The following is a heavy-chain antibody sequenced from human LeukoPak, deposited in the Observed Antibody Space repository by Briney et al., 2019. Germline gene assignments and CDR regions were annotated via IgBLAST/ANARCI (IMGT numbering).Heavy chain of an antibody. J-gene: IGHJ4*02. CDR2: ISSSSSYI. CDR3: ARITMVRGSYDY. D-gene: IGHD3-10*01. V-gene: IGHV3-21*01. Sequence: GGSLRLSCAASGFTFSSYSMNWVRQAPGEGLEWVSSISSSSSYIYYADSVKGRFTISRDNAKNSLYLQMNSLRAEDTAVYYCARITMVRGSYDYWGLGTLVTVSS. CDR1: GFTFSSYS.